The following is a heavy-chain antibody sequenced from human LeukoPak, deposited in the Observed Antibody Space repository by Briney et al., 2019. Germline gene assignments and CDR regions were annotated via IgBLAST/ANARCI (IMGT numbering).Heavy chain of an antibody. J-gene: IGHJ4*02. CDR2: IIPLLGVR. CDR3: AFIAGGGVDPFDS. CDR1: GGTFSDYA. Sequence: SVKVSCKASGGTFSDYAISWVRQAPGQGLEWMGRIIPLLGVRSTAQKFQDRVTISADKSTNTAYMELSSLRYEDKAVYYCAFIAGGGVDPFDSWAQEPLVTVPS. D-gene: IGHD6-19*01. V-gene: IGHV1-69*04.